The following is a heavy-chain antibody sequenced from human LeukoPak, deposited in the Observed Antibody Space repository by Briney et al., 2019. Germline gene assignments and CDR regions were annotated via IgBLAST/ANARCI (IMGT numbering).Heavy chain of an antibody. D-gene: IGHD2-15*01. CDR3: ARDLGRYCSGGSCHYYSYYMDV. Sequence: ASMKVSCKASGYTFTSYGISWVRQAPGQGLEWMGWISTYNGNTNYAQKLQGRVTMTTDTSTSTAYMELRRLRSDDTAVYYCARDLGRYCSGGSCHYYSYYMDVWGKGTTVTVS. CDR2: ISTYNGNT. J-gene: IGHJ6*03. V-gene: IGHV1-18*01. CDR1: GYTFTSYG.